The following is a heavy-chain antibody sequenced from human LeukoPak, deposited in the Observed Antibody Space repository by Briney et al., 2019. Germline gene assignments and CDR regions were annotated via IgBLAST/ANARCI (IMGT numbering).Heavy chain of an antibody. CDR1: GGSISSYY. V-gene: IGHV4-34*01. CDR2: INHSGST. CDR3: ARGLGYSSGWYPAAD. Sequence: SETLSLTCTVSGGSISSYYWSWIRQPPGKGLEWIGEINHSGSTNYNPSLKSRVTISVDTSKNQFSLKLSSVTAADTAVYYCARGLGYSSGWYPAADWGQGTLVTVSS. D-gene: IGHD6-19*01. J-gene: IGHJ4*02.